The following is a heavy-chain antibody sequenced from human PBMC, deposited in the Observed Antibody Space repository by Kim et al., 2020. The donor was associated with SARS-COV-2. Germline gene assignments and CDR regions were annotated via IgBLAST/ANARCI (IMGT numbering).Heavy chain of an antibody. V-gene: IGHV1-8*01. Sequence: ASVKVSCKASGYTFTSYDINWVRQATGQGLEWMGWMNPNSGNTGYAQKFQGRVTMTRNTSISTAYMELSSLRSEDTAVYYCARTRALLLWFGEPYGMDVWGQGTTVTVSS. CDR2: MNPNSGNT. D-gene: IGHD3-10*01. CDR3: ARTRALLLWFGEPYGMDV. CDR1: GYTFTSYD. J-gene: IGHJ6*02.